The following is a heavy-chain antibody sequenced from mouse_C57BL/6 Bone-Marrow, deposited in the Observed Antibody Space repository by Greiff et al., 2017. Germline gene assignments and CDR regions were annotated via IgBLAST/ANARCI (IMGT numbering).Heavy chain of an antibody. CDR3: ARSYEYDFDY. J-gene: IGHJ2*01. CDR2: IYPGDGST. CDR1: GYTFTSYD. D-gene: IGHD2-4*01. V-gene: IGHV1-85*01. Sequence: VQLQESGPELVKPGASVKLSCKASGYTFTSYDITWVKQRPGQGLEWIGCIYPGDGSTKYNEKFKGKATLTVDTSSSTAYMQLHSLTSEDSAVYCCARSYEYDFDYWGQGTTLTVSS.